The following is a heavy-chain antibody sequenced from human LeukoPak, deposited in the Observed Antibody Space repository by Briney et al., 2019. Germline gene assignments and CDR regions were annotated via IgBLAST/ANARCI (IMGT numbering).Heavy chain of an antibody. CDR3: ARDDRCSDGSCYARWYYSDY. V-gene: IGHV3-21*01. D-gene: IGHD2-15*01. Sequence: PGGSLRLSCAASGFTFSRYSMNWVRQAPGKGLEWVSSISSSSSYIYYADSVKGRFTISRDNAKNSLYMQMNSLRDEDTAVYYCARDDRCSDGSCYARWYYSDYWGQGTLVTVSS. J-gene: IGHJ4*02. CDR1: GFTFSRYS. CDR2: ISSSSSYI.